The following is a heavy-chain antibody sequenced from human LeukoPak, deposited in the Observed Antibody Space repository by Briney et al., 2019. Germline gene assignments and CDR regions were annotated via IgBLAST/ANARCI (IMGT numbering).Heavy chain of an antibody. Sequence: VQPGGSLRLSCAASGFPFRSYWMHWVRPAPGKGPVWVSRINHDGTEATYADSVKGRFTISRDNSKNTLYLQMNSLRVDDTAVYYCAKDATLFGDQYFDYWGQGTLVVVSS. J-gene: IGHJ4*02. CDR2: INHDGTEA. D-gene: IGHD3-10*01. CDR3: AKDATLFGDQYFDY. CDR1: GFPFRSYW. V-gene: IGHV3-74*01.